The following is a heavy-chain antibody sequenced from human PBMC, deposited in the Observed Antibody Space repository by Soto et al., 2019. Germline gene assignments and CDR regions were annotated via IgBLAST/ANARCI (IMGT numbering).Heavy chain of an antibody. V-gene: IGHV4-61*01. CDR3: ARETYSDSRTLNIHFDL. J-gene: IGHJ4*02. Sequence: SETLSLTCTVSGGSVTSGSNYWNWIRQPPGRGLEWIGYIYHIGNTNYNPSLKGRVTISIDTSRNQVSLNLNSVTAADTAIYYCARETYSDSRTLNIHFDLWGQGTLVTVSS. CDR2: IYHIGNT. CDR1: GGSVTSGSNY. D-gene: IGHD3-10*01.